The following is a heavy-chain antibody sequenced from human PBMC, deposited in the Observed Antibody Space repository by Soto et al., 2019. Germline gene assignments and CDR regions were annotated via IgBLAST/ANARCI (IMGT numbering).Heavy chain of an antibody. CDR1: GFAFSTHP. CDR2: ISESGGLT. Sequence: RWSLILSCAASGFAFSTHPMRSVCQSPERGLEWVSGISESGGLTYNAESVKGRFTISRDNSKNTLYLQMNSLRAEDTALYYWARRAFGSSSRFDIWGQGSILTASS. D-gene: IGHD6-6*01. V-gene: IGHV3-23*01. CDR3: ARRAFGSSSRFDI. J-gene: IGHJ3*02.